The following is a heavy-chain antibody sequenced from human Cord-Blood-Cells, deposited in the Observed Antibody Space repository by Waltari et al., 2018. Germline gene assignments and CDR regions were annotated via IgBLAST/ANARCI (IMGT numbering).Heavy chain of an antibody. CDR3: AKEGLTGDDAFDI. D-gene: IGHD7-27*01. J-gene: IGHJ3*02. Sequence: VQLVESGGGVVQPGRSLRLSCAASGFTFSSYGMHWVRQAPGKGLEWVAVISYDGSNKYYADSVKGRFTISRDNSKNTLYLQMNSLRAEDTAVYYCAKEGLTGDDAFDIWGQGTMVTVSS. CDR1: GFTFSSYG. CDR2: ISYDGSNK. V-gene: IGHV3-30*18.